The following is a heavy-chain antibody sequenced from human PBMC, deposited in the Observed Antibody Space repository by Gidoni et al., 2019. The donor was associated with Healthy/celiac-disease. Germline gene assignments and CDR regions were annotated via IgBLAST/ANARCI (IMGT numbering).Heavy chain of an antibody. J-gene: IGHJ4*02. V-gene: IGHV3-21*01. CDR1: GFTFSSYS. D-gene: IGHD1-26*01. Sequence: GFTFSSYSMNWVRQAPGKGLEWVSSISSSSSYIYYADSVKGRFTISRDNAKNSLYLQMNSLRAEDTAVYYCARRVNREPADYWGQGTLVTVSS. CDR3: ARRVNREPADY. CDR2: ISSSSSYI.